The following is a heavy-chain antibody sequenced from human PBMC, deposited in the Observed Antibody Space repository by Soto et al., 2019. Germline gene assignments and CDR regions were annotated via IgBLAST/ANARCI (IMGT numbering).Heavy chain of an antibody. V-gene: IGHV3-7*04. Sequence: LRLSCAASGFTFSSYWMSWVRQAPGKGLEWVANIKKDGSEKWYVDSVKGRFTMSRDNAKNSLYLQMNSLRAEDTAVYYCARGDYFDSSGPFLDAFDIWGQGTMVTVSS. CDR1: GFTFSSYW. J-gene: IGHJ3*02. CDR3: ARGDYFDSSGPFLDAFDI. CDR2: IKKDGSEK. D-gene: IGHD3-22*01.